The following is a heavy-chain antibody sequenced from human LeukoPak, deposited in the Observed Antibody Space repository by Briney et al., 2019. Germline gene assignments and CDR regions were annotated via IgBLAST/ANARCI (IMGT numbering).Heavy chain of an antibody. CDR1: GFTFSSYW. V-gene: IGHV3-7*01. CDR3: ARDRAHSSGWYEDWFDP. CDR2: IKQDGSEK. J-gene: IGHJ5*02. D-gene: IGHD6-19*01. Sequence: GGSLRLSCAASGFTFSSYWMSWVRQAPGRGLEWVANIKQDGSEKYYVDSVKGRFTISRDNAKNSLYLQMNSLRAEDTAVYYCARDRAHSSGWYEDWFDPWGQGTLVTVSS.